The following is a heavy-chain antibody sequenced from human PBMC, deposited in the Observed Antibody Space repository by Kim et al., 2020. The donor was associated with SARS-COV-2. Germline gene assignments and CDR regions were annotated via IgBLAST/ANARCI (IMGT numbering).Heavy chain of an antibody. Sequence: GGSLRLSCAASGFTVSSNYMSWVRQAPGKGLEWVSVIYSGGSTYYADSVKGRFTISRDNSKNTLYLQMNSLRAEDTAVYYCASSPPSAAAGRESPWGQGTLVAVSS. CDR2: IYSGGST. CDR1: GFTVSSNY. V-gene: IGHV3-66*01. CDR3: ASSPPSAAAGRESP. J-gene: IGHJ5*02. D-gene: IGHD6-13*01.